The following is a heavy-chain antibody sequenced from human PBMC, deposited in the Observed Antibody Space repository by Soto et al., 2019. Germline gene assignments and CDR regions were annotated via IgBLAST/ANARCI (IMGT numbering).Heavy chain of an antibody. CDR2: IIPILGIA. CDR1: GGTFSSYT. D-gene: IGHD3-16*01. CDR3: ARGSGDYDYVWGSSGMDV. J-gene: IGHJ6*02. V-gene: IGHV1-69*02. Sequence: ASVKVSCKASGGTFSSYTISWVRQAPGQGLEWMGRIIPILGIANYAQKFQGRVTITADKSTGTAYMELSSLRSEDTAVYYCARGSGDYDYVWGSSGMDVWGQGTTVTVSS.